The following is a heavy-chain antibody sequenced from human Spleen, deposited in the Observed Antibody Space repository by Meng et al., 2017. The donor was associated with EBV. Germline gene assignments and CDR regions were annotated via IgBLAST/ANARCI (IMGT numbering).Heavy chain of an antibody. D-gene: IGHD2-2*01. CDR3: ARSLGYCSTTTCYAEGGWFDP. CDR2: INCDTGNT. CDR1: VYTFNTYA. Sequence: QDHLLASGAELKTPGALHKVPSKASVYTFNTYAMHWVRQAPGQSLEWMGWINCDTGNTKYSQKFQGRVTFTRDTSASTAYMELSSLRSEDTAIYFCARSLGYCSTTTCYAEGGWFDPWGQGTLVTVSS. V-gene: IGHV1-3*01. J-gene: IGHJ5*02.